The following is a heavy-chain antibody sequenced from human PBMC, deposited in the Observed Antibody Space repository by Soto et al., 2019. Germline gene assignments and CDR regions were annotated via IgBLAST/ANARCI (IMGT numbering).Heavy chain of an antibody. V-gene: IGHV1-18*04. CDR1: GYTFTGYY. Sequence: ASVKVSCKASGYTFTGYYMHWVRQAPGQGLEWMGWISAYNGNTNYAQKLQGRVTMTTDTSTSTAYMELRSLRSDDTAVYYCARWVDTAMATGYFDYWGQGTLVTVSS. J-gene: IGHJ4*02. D-gene: IGHD5-18*01. CDR3: ARWVDTAMATGYFDY. CDR2: ISAYNGNT.